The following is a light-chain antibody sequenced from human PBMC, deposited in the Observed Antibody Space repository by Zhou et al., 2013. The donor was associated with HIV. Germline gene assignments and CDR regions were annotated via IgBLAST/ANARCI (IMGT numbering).Light chain of an antibody. Sequence: DIQMTQSPSSLSASVGDRVTITCRASQDISNYLNWYRQKPGKAPKLLIYAASSLQSGVPSRFSGSGSETDFTLTISSLQPEDFATYYCQQSFSTPLTFGGGTKVEI. CDR3: QQSFSTPLT. CDR1: QDISNY. CDR2: AAS. V-gene: IGKV1-39*01. J-gene: IGKJ4*01.